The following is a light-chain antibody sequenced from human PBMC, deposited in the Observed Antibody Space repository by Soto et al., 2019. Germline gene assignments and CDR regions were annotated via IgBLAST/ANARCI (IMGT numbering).Light chain of an antibody. V-gene: IGLV2-23*01. CDR1: SSVVGSYNL. CDR3: CSYAGSSPVV. CDR2: EGS. J-gene: IGLJ2*01. Sequence: QSALTQPASVSGSPGQSITISCTGTSSVVGSYNLVSWYQQHPGKAPKLMIYEGSKRPSGVSNRFSGSKSGNTASLTISGLQAEDEADYYCCSYAGSSPVVFGGGTKVTVL.